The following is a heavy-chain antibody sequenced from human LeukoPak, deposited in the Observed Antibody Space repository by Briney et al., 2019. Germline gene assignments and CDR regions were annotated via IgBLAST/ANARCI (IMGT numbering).Heavy chain of an antibody. CDR1: GFTFSSYS. Sequence: GGSLRLSCAASGFTFSSYSMNWVRQAPGKGLEWVSYISSSSSTIYYADSVKGRFTISRDNAKNSLYLQMNSLRAEDTAVYYCARSTVVTSYYYYGMDVWGQGTTVTVSS. J-gene: IGHJ6*02. V-gene: IGHV3-48*04. CDR3: ARSTVVTSYYYYGMDV. D-gene: IGHD4-23*01. CDR2: ISSSSSTI.